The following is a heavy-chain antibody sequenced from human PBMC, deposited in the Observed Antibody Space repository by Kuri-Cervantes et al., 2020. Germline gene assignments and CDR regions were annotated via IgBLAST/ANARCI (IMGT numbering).Heavy chain of an antibody. CDR3: ARTGGEGYTSDEAFDI. CDR1: GYTFTGYY. J-gene: IGHJ3*02. Sequence: ASVKVSCKASGYTFTGYYMHWVRQAPGQGLEWMGWINPNSGGTNYAQKFQGRVTMTRDTSISTAYMELSSLRSEDTAVYYCARTGGEGYTSDEAFDIWGQGTMVTVSS. D-gene: IGHD5-24*01. V-gene: IGHV1-2*02. CDR2: INPNSGGT.